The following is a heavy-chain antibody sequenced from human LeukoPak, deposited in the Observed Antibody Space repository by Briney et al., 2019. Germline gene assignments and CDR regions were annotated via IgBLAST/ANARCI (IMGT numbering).Heavy chain of an antibody. CDR1: GGSISSGGYY. D-gene: IGHD3-22*01. Sequence: PSETLSLTCTVSGGSISSGGYYWSWIRQHPGKGLEWIGYIYYSGSTYYNPSLKSRVTISVDTSKNQFSLKLSSVTAADTAVYYCARGPYYYDSSGYYLGHFDDWGQGTLVTVSS. CDR3: ARGPYYYDSSGYYLGHFDD. V-gene: IGHV4-31*03. J-gene: IGHJ4*02. CDR2: IYYSGST.